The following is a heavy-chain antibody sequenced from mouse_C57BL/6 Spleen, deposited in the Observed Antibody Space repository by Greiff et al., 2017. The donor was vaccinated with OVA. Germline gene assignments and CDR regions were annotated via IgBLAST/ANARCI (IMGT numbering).Heavy chain of an antibody. Sequence: EVKLQESGPELVKPGASVKISCKASGYSFTGYYMNWVKQSPEKSLEWIGEINPSTGGTTYNQKFKAKATLTVDKSSSTAYMQLNSLTSEDSAVYYCASPYYYGSSSYAMDYWGQGTSVTVSS. CDR3: ASPYYYGSSSYAMDY. D-gene: IGHD1-1*01. J-gene: IGHJ4*01. CDR2: INPSTGGT. V-gene: IGHV1-42*01. CDR1: GYSFTGYY.